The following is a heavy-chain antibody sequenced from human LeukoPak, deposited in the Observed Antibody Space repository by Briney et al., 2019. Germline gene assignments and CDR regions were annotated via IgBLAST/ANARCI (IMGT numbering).Heavy chain of an antibody. CDR2: ISYDGSNK. D-gene: IGHD2-8*01. J-gene: IGHJ4*02. V-gene: IGHV3-30*18. CDR3: AKEYCSNSVCHSLDY. Sequence: GRSLRLSCAASGFTFSSSGMHWVRQAPGKGLEWVAVISYDGSNKYYAHSVKGRFTFSRDNSKNTLYLQMNSLRAEDTAVYYCAKEYCSNSVCHSLDYWGQGTLVTVSS. CDR1: GFTFSSSG.